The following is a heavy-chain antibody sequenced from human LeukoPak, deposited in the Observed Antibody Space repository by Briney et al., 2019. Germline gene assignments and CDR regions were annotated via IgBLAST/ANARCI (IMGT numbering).Heavy chain of an antibody. V-gene: IGHV4-59*08. CDR1: GGYISSYY. Sequence: SETLSLTCTVSGGYISSYYWSWIRQPPGKGLEWIGYIYYSGSTNYNPSLKSRVTISVDTSKNQFSLKLSSVTAADTAVYYCARLYSGYQPRGRGYFDYWGQGTLVTVSS. D-gene: IGHD5-12*01. CDR3: ARLYSGYQPRGRGYFDY. CDR2: IYYSGST. J-gene: IGHJ4*02.